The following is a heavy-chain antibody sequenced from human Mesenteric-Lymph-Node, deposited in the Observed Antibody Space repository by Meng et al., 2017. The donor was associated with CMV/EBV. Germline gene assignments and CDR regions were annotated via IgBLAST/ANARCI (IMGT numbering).Heavy chain of an antibody. CDR2: IYYSGST. Sequence: SETLSLTCTVSGGSISSGGYYWSWIRQHPGKGLEWIGYIYYSGSTYYNPSLKSRVTISVDTSKNQFSLKLSSVTAADTAVYYCARMYSSSPRGGFDPWGQGTLVTVSS. J-gene: IGHJ5*02. CDR3: ARMYSSSPRGGFDP. CDR1: GGSISSGGYY. V-gene: IGHV4-31*03. D-gene: IGHD6-6*01.